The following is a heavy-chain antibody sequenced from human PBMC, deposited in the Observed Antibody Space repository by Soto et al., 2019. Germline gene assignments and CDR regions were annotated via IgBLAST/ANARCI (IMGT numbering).Heavy chain of an antibody. J-gene: IGHJ6*02. Sequence: GGSLRLSCAASGFTFDDYAMHWVRQAPGKGLEWVSGISWNSGSIGYADSVKGRFTIYRDNAKNSLYLQMNSLRAEDTALYYCAKLGGRTVTTYNYYYGMDVWGQGTTVTVSS. CDR3: AKLGGRTVTTYNYYYGMDV. CDR2: ISWNSGSI. D-gene: IGHD4-17*01. CDR1: GFTFDDYA. V-gene: IGHV3-9*01.